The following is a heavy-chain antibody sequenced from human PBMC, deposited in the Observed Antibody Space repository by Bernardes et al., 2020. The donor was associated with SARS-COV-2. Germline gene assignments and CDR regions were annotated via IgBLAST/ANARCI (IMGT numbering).Heavy chain of an antibody. J-gene: IGHJ4*02. CDR2: IYNGGSDT. Sequence: VGSLRLSCAASGFTFSNYWMHWVRQPPGKGLVWVSRIYNGGSDTTYADSVRGRFTISRDNANNILYLQMNSLRAEDTAVYYCARSNNYGPDYWGQGTLVTVSS. D-gene: IGHD5-18*01. V-gene: IGHV3-74*01. CDR3: ARSNNYGPDY. CDR1: GFTFSNYW.